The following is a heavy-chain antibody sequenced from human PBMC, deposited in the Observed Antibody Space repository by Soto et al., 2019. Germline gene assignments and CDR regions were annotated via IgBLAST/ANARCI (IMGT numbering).Heavy chain of an antibody. CDR3: AREASKYSGMDV. D-gene: IGHD2-21*01. CDR2: INPSGGST. V-gene: IGHV1-46*01. Sequence: ASVKVSCKASGYTFTNYYMHWVRQAPGQGLEWMGVINPSGGSTTYTQKFQGRVTMTRDTSTSTVYMELSSLISEDTTEYYCAREASKYSGMDVWGQGTTVTVSS. J-gene: IGHJ6*02. CDR1: GYTFTNYY.